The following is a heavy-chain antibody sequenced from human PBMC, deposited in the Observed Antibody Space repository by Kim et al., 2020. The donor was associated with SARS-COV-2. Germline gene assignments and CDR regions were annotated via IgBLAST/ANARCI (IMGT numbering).Heavy chain of an antibody. J-gene: IGHJ6*02. CDR3: AKDREDIVVFRLGYYGMDV. Sequence: GGSLRLSCAASGFTFSSYGMHWVRQAPGKGLEWVAVISYDGSNKYYADSVKGRFTISRDNSKNTLYLQMNSLRAEYTAVYYCAKDREDIVVFRLGYYGMDVWGQGTTVTVSS. CDR1: GFTFSSYG. D-gene: IGHD2-15*01. V-gene: IGHV3-30*18. CDR2: ISYDGSNK.